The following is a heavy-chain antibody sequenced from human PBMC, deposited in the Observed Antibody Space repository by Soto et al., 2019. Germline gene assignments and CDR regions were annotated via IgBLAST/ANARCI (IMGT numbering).Heavy chain of an antibody. CDR1: GFTFSSYS. Sequence: EVQVVESGGGLVQPGGSLRLSCAGAGFTFSSYSMHWVRQVPGKGLVWVSRINPDGRRTNYADSVKGRFTISRDNAKNTVDLQMNSLRAEDTAGYYCARELGGGDTYWGLGTLVTVSS. J-gene: IGHJ4*02. V-gene: IGHV3-74*01. CDR3: ARELGGGDTY. CDR2: INPDGRRT. D-gene: IGHD2-15*01.